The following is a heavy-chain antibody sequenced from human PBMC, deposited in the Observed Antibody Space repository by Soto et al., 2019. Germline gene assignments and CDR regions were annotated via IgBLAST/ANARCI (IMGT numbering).Heavy chain of an antibody. Sequence: QVHLQEAGPGLVSPSGTLSLTCAVSSGSVGDNKWWTWVRQSPGRGMEWMGVIFHSGSSNYNPSLGSRISMSIDTSMNKVSLKLTSVTAADTAIYYCATFNYGDHAFDNWGQGTLVTV. CDR3: ATFNYGDHAFDN. D-gene: IGHD4-17*01. CDR2: IFHSGSS. V-gene: IGHV4-4*02. J-gene: IGHJ4*02. CDR1: SGSVGDNKW.